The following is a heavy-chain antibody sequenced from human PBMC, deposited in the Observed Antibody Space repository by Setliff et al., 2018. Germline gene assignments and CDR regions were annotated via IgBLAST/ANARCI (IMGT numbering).Heavy chain of an antibody. CDR2: IIPIFGTA. V-gene: IGHV1-69*13. CDR3: AIQPKRFGELFSWFDP. J-gene: IGHJ5*02. Sequence: GASVKVSCKASGGTFSSYAISWVRQAPGQGLEWMGGIIPIFGTANYAQKFQGRVTITADESTSTAYMELSSLRSEDTAVYYCAIQPKRFGELFSWFDPWGQGTLGTVSS. D-gene: IGHD3-10*01. CDR1: GGTFSSYA.